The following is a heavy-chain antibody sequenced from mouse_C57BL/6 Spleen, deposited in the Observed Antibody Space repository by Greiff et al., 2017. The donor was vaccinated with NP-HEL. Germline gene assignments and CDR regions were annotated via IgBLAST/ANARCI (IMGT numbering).Heavy chain of an antibody. CDR2: ISDGGSYT. CDR1: GFAFSSYA. Sequence: EVKVVESGGGLVKPGGSLKLSCAASGFAFSSYAMSWVRQTPEKRLEWVATISDGGSYTYYPDNVKGRFTISRDNAKNNLYLQMSHLKSEDTAMYYCARDHHDYYGSSYGDFDYWGQGTTLTVSS. J-gene: IGHJ2*01. V-gene: IGHV5-4*01. D-gene: IGHD1-1*01. CDR3: ARDHHDYYGSSYGDFDY.